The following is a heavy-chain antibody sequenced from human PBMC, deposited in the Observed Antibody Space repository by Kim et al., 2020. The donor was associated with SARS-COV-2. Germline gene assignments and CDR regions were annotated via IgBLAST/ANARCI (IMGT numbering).Heavy chain of an antibody. CDR3: AKDRGIQQCFDYYYGMDG. Sequence: GGSLRLSCAASGFTFSSYGMHWVRQAPGKGLEWVAVISYDGSNKYYADSVKGRFTISRDNSKNTLYLQMNSLRAEDTAVYYCAKDRGIQQCFDYYYGMDGWGQGTTVTVSS. V-gene: IGHV3-30*18. J-gene: IGHJ6*02. CDR2: ISYDGSNK. CDR1: GFTFSSYG. D-gene: IGHD5-18*01.